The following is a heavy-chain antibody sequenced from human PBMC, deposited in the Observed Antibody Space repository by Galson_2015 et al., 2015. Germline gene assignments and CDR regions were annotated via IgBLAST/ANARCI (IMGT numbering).Heavy chain of an antibody. J-gene: IGHJ4*02. CDR3: ARASWGYYDSSGYYRVNRFDY. CDR2: IYYSGST. D-gene: IGHD3-22*01. V-gene: IGHV4-59*01. CDR1: GGSISSYY. Sequence: SETLSLTCTVSGGSISSYYWSWIRQPPGKGLEWIGYIYYSGSTNYNPSLKSRVTISVDTSKNQFSLKLSSVTAADTAVYYCARASWGYYDSSGYYRVNRFDYWGQGTLVTVSS.